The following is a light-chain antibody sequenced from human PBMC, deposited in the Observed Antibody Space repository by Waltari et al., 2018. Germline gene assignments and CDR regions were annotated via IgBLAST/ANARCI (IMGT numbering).Light chain of an antibody. V-gene: IGLV2-8*01. CDR2: EVS. Sequence: QSALTQPPSASGSPGQSVTISCTATSSDVGGFNYVSWYQQHPGKAPKLMIYEVSKRPSGVPDRFSGSKSSNTASLTVSGLQAEDEGDYYCSSYAGTNNVVFGGGTKLTVL. J-gene: IGLJ2*01. CDR3: SSYAGTNNVV. CDR1: SSDVGGFNY.